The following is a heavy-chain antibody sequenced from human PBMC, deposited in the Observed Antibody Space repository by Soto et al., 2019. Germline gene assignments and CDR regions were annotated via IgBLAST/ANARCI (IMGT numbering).Heavy chain of an antibody. V-gene: IGHV3-23*01. CDR1: GFTFSSYA. CDR2: ISGSGGST. J-gene: IGHJ4*02. CDR3: AKDRVAGLYYFDY. Sequence: PGGSLRLSCAASGFTFSSYAMSWVRQAPGKGLEWVSAISGSGGSTYYADSVKGRFTISRDNSKNTLYLQMNSLRAEDTAVYCCAKDRVAGLYYFDYWGQGTLVTVSS. D-gene: IGHD6-19*01.